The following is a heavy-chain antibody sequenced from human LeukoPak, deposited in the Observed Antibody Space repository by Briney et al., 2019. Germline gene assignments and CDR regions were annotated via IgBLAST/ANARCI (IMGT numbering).Heavy chain of an antibody. CDR3: ATLLTTPYYYGMDV. CDR2: ISAYNGNT. CDR1: GYTFTSYG. Sequence: EASVKVSCKASGYTFTSYGISWVRQAPGQGLEWMGWISAYNGNTNYAQKLQGRVTMTEDTSTDTAYMELSSLRSEDTAVYYCATLLTTPYYYGMDVWGQGTTVTVSS. J-gene: IGHJ6*02. V-gene: IGHV1-18*01. D-gene: IGHD4-11*01.